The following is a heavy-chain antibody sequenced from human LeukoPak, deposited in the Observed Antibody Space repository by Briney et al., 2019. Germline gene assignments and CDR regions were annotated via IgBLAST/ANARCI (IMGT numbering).Heavy chain of an antibody. CDR3: ARHGYYDSSGEAFDI. V-gene: IGHV4-38-2*01. CDR1: GYSISSGYY. D-gene: IGHD3-22*01. Sequence: SETLSLTCAVSGYSISSGYYWGWNRQPPGKGLEWIGSIYHSGSTYYNPSLKSRVTISVDTSKNQFSLKLSSLTAADTAVYYCARHGYYDSSGEAFDIWGQGTMVTVSS. J-gene: IGHJ3*02. CDR2: IYHSGST.